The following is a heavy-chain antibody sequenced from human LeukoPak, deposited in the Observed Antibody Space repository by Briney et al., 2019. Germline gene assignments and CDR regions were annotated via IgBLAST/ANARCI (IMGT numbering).Heavy chain of an antibody. J-gene: IGHJ4*02. D-gene: IGHD1-26*01. CDR2: IYTSGST. Sequence: SETLSLTCTVSGGSISSGSYYWSWIRQPAGKGLEWIGRIYTSGSTNYNPSLQSRVTISVDTSKNPFSLKLSSVTASDTAVYYCAREEVGAVDYWGQGTLVTVSS. CDR1: GGSISSGSYY. V-gene: IGHV4-61*02. CDR3: AREEVGAVDY.